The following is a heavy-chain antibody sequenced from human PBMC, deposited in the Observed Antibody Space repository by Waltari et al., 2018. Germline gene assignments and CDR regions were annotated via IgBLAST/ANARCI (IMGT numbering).Heavy chain of an antibody. CDR3: AGSMVRGVFTFDY. CDR2: INPNSGGT. D-gene: IGHD3-10*01. Sequence: QVQLVQSGAEVKKPGASVKVSCKASGYTFTGYNMHWVRQAPGQGLELMGWINPNSGGTNYAQKFQGRVTMTRDTSISTAYMELSRLRSDDTAVYYCAGSMVRGVFTFDYWGQGTLVTVSS. V-gene: IGHV1-2*02. CDR1: GYTFTGYN. J-gene: IGHJ4*02.